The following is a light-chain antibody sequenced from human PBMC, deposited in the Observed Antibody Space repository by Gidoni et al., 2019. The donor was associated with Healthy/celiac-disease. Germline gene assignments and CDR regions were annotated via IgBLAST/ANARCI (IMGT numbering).Light chain of an antibody. CDR3: CSYAGSSPHAV. J-gene: IGLJ7*01. CDR2: EVS. V-gene: IGLV2-23*02. Sequence: QSALTQPASVSGSPGQSIPISCTGTSSDVGSYNLVSWYQPHPGKAPKLMIYEVSKRPSGVSNRFSGSKSGNTASLTISGLQAEDEADYYCCSYAGSSPHAVFGGGTQLTVL. CDR1: SSDVGSYNL.